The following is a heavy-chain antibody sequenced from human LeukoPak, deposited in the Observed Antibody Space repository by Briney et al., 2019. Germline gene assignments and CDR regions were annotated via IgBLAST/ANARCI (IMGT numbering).Heavy chain of an antibody. CDR2: INHSGST. Sequence: SETLSLTCAVYGGSFSGYYWSWIRQPPGKGLEWIGEINHSGSTNYNPSLKSRVTISVDTSKNQISLKLSSVTAADTAVYYCARGEAGYSSSWFTSKYYYYYGMDVWGQGTTVTVSS. CDR3: ARGEAGYSSSWFTSKYYYYYGMDV. V-gene: IGHV4-34*01. CDR1: GGSFSGYY. D-gene: IGHD6-13*01. J-gene: IGHJ6*02.